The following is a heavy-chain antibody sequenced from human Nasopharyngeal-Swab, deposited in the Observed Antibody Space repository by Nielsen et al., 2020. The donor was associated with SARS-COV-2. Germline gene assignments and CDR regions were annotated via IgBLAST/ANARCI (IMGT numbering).Heavy chain of an antibody. CDR3: ARGKAATGTFDY. J-gene: IGHJ4*01. Sequence: GESLKISCVASGFTFNNYAMNWVSQAPGKGLEWVSAISDSGRTPYYADSVKGRFTISRDTSKNTLYLQMNSLRAEDTALYYCARGKAATGTFDYWGQGTLVTVSS. CDR2: ISDSGRTP. D-gene: IGHD6-13*01. CDR1: GFTFNNYA. V-gene: IGHV3-23*01.